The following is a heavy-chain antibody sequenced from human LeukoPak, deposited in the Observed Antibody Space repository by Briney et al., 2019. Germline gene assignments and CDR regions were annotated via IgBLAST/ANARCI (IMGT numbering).Heavy chain of an antibody. D-gene: IGHD7-27*01. CDR1: GYTFTGYY. CDR2: INPNGGDT. J-gene: IGHJ4*02. V-gene: IGHV1-2*02. CDR3: ARGPHWDPHFDY. Sequence: ASVKVSCKASGYTFTGYYMHWVRQAPGQGLQWMGWINPNGGDTNYAQKFQGRVTMTRDTSISTAYMELSRLRSDDTAVYYCARGPHWDPHFDYWGQGTLVTVSS.